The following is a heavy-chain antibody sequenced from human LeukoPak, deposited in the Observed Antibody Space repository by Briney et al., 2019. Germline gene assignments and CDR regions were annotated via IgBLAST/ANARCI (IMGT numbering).Heavy chain of an antibody. CDR3: ARGAYYYGSGTPGGYYYYYMDV. V-gene: IGHV4-59*08. CDR2: IYYSGST. D-gene: IGHD3-10*01. Sequence: SETLSLTCTVSGRSISSYYWSWIRQPPGKGLEWIGYIYYSGSTNYNPSLKSRVTISVDTSKNQFSLKLSSVTAADTAVYYCARGAYYYGSGTPGGYYYYYMDVWGKGTTVTVSS. CDR1: GRSISSYY. J-gene: IGHJ6*03.